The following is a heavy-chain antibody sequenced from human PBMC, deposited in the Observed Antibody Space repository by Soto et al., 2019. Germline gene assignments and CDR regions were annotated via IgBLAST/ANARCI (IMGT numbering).Heavy chain of an antibody. D-gene: IGHD5-18*01. V-gene: IGHV3-64*01. CDR2: ISSNGGST. Sequence: EVQLVESGGGLVQPGGSLRLSCAASGFTFSSYAMHWVRQAPGKGLEYVSAISSNGGSTYYANSVKGRFTISRDNSKNTLYLQMGSLRAEDMAVYYCARDVGTAMDYYFDYWGQGTLVTVSS. CDR3: ARDVGTAMDYYFDY. J-gene: IGHJ4*02. CDR1: GFTFSSYA.